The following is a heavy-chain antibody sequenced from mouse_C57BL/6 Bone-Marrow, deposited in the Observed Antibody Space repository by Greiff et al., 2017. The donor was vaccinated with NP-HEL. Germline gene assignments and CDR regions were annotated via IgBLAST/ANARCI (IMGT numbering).Heavy chain of an antibody. V-gene: IGHV1-69*01. J-gene: IGHJ2*01. D-gene: IGHD1-1*01. CDR1: GYTFTSYW. Sequence: QVQLQQPGAELVMPGASVKLSCKASGYTFTSYWMHWVKQRPGQGLEWIGEIDPSDSYTNYNQKFKGKSTLTVDKSSSTAYMQLSSLTSEDSAVYYCAREDYCGSEFDYWGQGTTLTVSS. CDR2: IDPSDSYT. CDR3: AREDYCGSEFDY.